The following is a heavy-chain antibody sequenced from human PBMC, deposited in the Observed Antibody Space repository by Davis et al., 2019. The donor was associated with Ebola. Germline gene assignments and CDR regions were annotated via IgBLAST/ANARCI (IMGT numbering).Heavy chain of an antibody. Sequence: GESLKISCAASGFTSSNYAMNWVRQAPGKGLEWVAVISFDGINKFYADSVKGRFTISRDNAKNSLYLQMNSLRAEDTAVYYCARAPDKAYQALYRCFDYWGQGTLVTVSS. J-gene: IGHJ4*02. V-gene: IGHV3-30-3*01. CDR3: ARAPDKAYQALYRCFDY. D-gene: IGHD2-2*02. CDR2: ISFDGINK. CDR1: GFTSSNYA.